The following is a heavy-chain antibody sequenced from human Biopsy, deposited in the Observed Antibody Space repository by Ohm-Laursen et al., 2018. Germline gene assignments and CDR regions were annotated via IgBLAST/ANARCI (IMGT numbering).Heavy chain of an antibody. CDR3: ARALDYYDPYYYYAMDV. V-gene: IGHV4-39*01. D-gene: IGHD3-16*01. Sequence: GTLSLTCTVSGGSISSSTFYWGWIRQPPGKGLEWIGSVDYSGSGHYNPSLESRITISVDTSKNQFSLRLRSVSAADTAVYFCARALDYYDPYYYYAMDVWGQGTSVTVSS. CDR1: GGSISSSTFY. J-gene: IGHJ6*02. CDR2: VDYSGSG.